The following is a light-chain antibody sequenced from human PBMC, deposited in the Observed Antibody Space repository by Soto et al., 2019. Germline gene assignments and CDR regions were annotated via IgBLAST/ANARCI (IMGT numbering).Light chain of an antibody. CDR3: CSYAGSSTFDV. Sequence: QSVLTQPASVSGSPGQSSTISCTGTSSDVGSYNLVSRYQQHPGKAPKLMIYEGSKRPSGVSNRFSGSKSGNTASLTISGLQAEDEADYYCCSYAGSSTFDVFGTGTKVTVL. CDR1: SSDVGSYNL. J-gene: IGLJ1*01. V-gene: IGLV2-23*01. CDR2: EGS.